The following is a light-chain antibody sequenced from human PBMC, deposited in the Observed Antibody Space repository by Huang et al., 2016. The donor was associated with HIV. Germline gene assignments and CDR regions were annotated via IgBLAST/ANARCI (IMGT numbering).Light chain of an antibody. J-gene: IGKJ4*01. CDR1: HSVDSD. V-gene: IGKV3-15*01. CDR2: DAS. Sequence: EIEMTQFPSTLSVSPGERSTLSCRASHSVDSDLAWYQQKPGQAPRLLIYDASTRATCISAKFNGTGSGTEFSLSITNLQSEDFAVYYCQQYNDWPPLTFGGGTKVEI. CDR3: QQYNDWPPLT.